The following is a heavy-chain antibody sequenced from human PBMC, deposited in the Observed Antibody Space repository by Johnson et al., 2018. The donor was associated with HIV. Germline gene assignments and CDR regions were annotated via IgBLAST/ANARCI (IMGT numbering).Heavy chain of an antibody. J-gene: IGHJ3*02. V-gene: IGHV3-30*02. CDR2: IRYDGDIT. CDR1: GFTFSNYG. D-gene: IGHD3-22*01. Sequence: QVQLVESGGGLVQPGGSLRLSCAASGFTFSNYGMHWVRQAPGKGLEWVAFIRYDGDITYYVDSVKGRFTISRDNSKNTLYLQMNSLRTEDTAIYYCAKGHSSGYPKDAFDIWGRGTIVTVSS. CDR3: AKGHSSGYPKDAFDI.